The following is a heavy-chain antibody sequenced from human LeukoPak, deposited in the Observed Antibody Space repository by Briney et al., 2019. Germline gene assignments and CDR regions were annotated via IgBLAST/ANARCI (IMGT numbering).Heavy chain of an antibody. D-gene: IGHD4-17*01. J-gene: IGHJ3*02. CDR3: APLYYGDYRSGAFDI. V-gene: IGHV1-24*01. CDR1: GYTLTELS. CDR2: FDPEDGET. Sequence: ASVNVSCKVSGYTLTELSMHWVRQAPGKGLEWMGGFDPEDGETIYAQKFQGRVTMTEDTSTDTAYMELSSLRSEDTAVYYCAPLYYGDYRSGAFDIWGQGTMVTVSS.